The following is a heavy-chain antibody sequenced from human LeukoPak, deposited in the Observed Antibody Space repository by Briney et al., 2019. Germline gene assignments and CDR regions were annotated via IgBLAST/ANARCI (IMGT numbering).Heavy chain of an antibody. Sequence: SVKVSCKASGGTFSSYAISWVRQAPGQGLEWMGGIIPIFGTANYAQKFQGRVTITADESTSTAYMELSSLRSEDTAVYYCARRRVVVPAAMVPDRGQGTLVTVSS. V-gene: IGHV1-69*13. CDR2: IIPIFGTA. CDR3: ARRRVVVPAAMVPD. J-gene: IGHJ4*02. D-gene: IGHD2-2*01. CDR1: GGTFSSYA.